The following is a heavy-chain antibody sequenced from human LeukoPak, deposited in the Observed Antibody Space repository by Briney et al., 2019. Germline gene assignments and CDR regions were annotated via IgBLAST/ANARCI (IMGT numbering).Heavy chain of an antibody. D-gene: IGHD7-27*01. CDR2: FDPEDGET. CDR3: ATPVLTGDLGSGAFDI. CDR1: GYTLTELS. Sequence: ASVKVSCKVSGYTLTELSMHWVRQAPGKGLEWMGGFDPEDGETIYAQKFQGRVTMTEDTSTDTAYMELSSLRSEDTAVYHCATPVLTGDLGSGAFDIWGQGTMVTVSS. V-gene: IGHV1-24*01. J-gene: IGHJ3*02.